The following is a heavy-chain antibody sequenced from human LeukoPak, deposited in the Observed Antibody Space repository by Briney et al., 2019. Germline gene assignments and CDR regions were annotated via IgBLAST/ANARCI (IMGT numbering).Heavy chain of an antibody. Sequence: PGGCLRLSCAASGFTFSDYYMSWIRQAPGKGLEWVSYISSSSSYTNYADSVKGRFTISRDNAKNSLYLQMNSLRAEDTAVYYCARAARYYGSGFDAFDIWGQGTMVTVSS. CDR2: ISSSSSYT. CDR1: GFTFSDYY. J-gene: IGHJ3*02. CDR3: ARAARYYGSGFDAFDI. D-gene: IGHD3-10*01. V-gene: IGHV3-11*05.